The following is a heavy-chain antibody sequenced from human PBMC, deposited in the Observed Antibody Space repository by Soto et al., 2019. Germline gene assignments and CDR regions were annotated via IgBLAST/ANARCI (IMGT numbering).Heavy chain of an antibody. CDR1: GYTFTSYY. J-gene: IGHJ5*02. CDR3: ARDFAGISVAGILLS. CDR2: INPSGGST. D-gene: IGHD6-19*01. Sequence: QVQLVQSGAEVKKPGASVKVSCKTSGYTFTSYYIHWVRQAPGQGLEWMGIINPSGGSTTYAQKFQGRITMTRDMSTSTVYMDMSSLRSDDTAIYYCARDFAGISVAGILLSWGQGTLVTVSS. V-gene: IGHV1-46*01.